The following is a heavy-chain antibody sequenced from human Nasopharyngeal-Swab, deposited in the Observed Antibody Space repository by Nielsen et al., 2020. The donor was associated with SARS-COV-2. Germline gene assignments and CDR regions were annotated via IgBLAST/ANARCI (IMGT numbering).Heavy chain of an antibody. CDR1: GFTFSTYE. CDR3: ARDLAMATIL. V-gene: IGHV3-48*03. Sequence: GESLKISCAASGFTFSTYEMNWVRQAPGKGLEWLSYISSSGSTIYYADSVKGRFTISRANAKTSLYLQMDSLRAEDTAVYYCARDLAMATILWGQGTLVTVSS. J-gene: IGHJ4*02. D-gene: IGHD5-24*01. CDR2: ISSSGSTI.